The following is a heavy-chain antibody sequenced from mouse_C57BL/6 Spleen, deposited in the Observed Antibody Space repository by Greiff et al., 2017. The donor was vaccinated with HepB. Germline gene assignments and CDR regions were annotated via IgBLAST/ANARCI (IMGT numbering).Heavy chain of an antibody. Sequence: QVQLQQPGAELVKPGASVKLSCKASGYTFTSYWMHWVKQRPGRGLEWIGRIDPNSGGTKYNEKFKSKATLTVDKPSSTAYMQLSILTSEDSAVYYCARTVARYFDVWGTGTTVTVSS. CDR1: GYTFTSYW. V-gene: IGHV1-72*01. CDR3: ARTVARYFDV. CDR2: IDPNSGGT. D-gene: IGHD1-1*01. J-gene: IGHJ1*03.